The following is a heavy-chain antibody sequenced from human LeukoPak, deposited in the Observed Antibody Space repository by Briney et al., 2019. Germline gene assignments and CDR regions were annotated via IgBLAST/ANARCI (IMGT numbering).Heavy chain of an antibody. V-gene: IGHV4-59*11. Sequence: PSETLSLTCTVSGGSISSHYWSWIRLPPRTGLELIGYIYNSWSTNYNPHFKSRVTISVDTSKDLFSLKLTSGTAADTAVYYCARGGYSYGYDDDFEYWGQGILVTVSS. J-gene: IGHJ4*02. D-gene: IGHD5-18*01. CDR1: GGSISSHY. CDR2: IYNSWST. CDR3: ARGGYSYGYDDDFEY.